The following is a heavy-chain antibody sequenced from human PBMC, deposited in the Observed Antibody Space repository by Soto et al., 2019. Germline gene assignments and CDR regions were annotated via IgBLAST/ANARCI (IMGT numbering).Heavy chain of an antibody. V-gene: IGHV1-69*13. J-gene: IGHJ6*02. CDR2: IIPIVGTG. Sequence: GASVKVSCKASGGSFSSYAISWVRQAPGQGLEWMGGIIPIVGTGNYAQNFQGRVTITADESTSTAYMELSSLRSEDTAMYYCARDLRAAGRPGMDVWGQGTTVNVSS. D-gene: IGHD6-13*01. CDR1: GGSFSSYA. CDR3: ARDLRAAGRPGMDV.